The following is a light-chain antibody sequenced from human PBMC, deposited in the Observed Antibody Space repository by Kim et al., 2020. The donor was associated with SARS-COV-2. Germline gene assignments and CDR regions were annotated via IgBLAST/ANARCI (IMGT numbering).Light chain of an antibody. V-gene: IGLV4-69*01. CDR1: SGHSSYG. Sequence: QPVLTQSPSASASLGASVKLTCTLNSGHSSYGIAWHQQQPEKGPRYLMKVNSDGSHSKGDGTPDRFSASSSGAERYLIISRLQSDDEADYYCQTWGSGIPVFGGGTKLTVL. J-gene: IGLJ3*02. CDR3: QTWGSGIPV. CDR2: VNSDGSH.